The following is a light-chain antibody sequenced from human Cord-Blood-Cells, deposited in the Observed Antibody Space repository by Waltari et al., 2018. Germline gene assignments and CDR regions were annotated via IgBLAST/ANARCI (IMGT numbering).Light chain of an antibody. CDR2: DAS. CDR1: QDISNY. V-gene: IGKV1-33*01. CDR3: QQYDNLPYT. J-gene: IGKJ2*01. Sequence: DIQMNQSPSSLSASVGDRVTITFQASQDISNYLNWYQQKPGKAPKLLIYDASNLETGVPSRFSGSGSGKDFTFTISSLKPEDIATYYCQQYDNLPYTFGQGTKLEIK.